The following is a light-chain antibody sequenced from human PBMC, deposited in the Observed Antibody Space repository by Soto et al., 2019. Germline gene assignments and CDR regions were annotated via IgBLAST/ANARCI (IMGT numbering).Light chain of an antibody. CDR3: SSYGGSSTYV. J-gene: IGLJ1*01. CDR2: DAS. CDR1: SSDVGGYNY. V-gene: IGLV2-14*01. Sequence: QSVLTQPASVSGSPGQSITISCTGTSSDVGGYNYVSWYQQHPGKAPKVIIYDASNRPSGVSDRFSGSKSGNTASLTISGLQAEDEADYYCSSYGGSSTYVFGTGTKVTVL.